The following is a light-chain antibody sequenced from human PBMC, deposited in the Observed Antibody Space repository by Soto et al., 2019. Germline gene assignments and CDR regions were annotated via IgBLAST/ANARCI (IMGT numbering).Light chain of an antibody. CDR1: QSVSSY. J-gene: IGKJ4*01. V-gene: IGKV3-11*01. CDR2: EAS. CDR3: QQRSNWRIT. Sequence: EIVLTQSPATLSLSPGERATLSCRASQSVSSYLAWYQQKPGQAPRLLNYEASNRATGIPTRFSGSGSGTDFILTISSLEPEDFAVYYWQQRSNWRITFGGGTKVDIK.